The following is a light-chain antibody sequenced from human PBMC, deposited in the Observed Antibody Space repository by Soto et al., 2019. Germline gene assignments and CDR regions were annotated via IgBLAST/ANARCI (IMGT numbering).Light chain of an antibody. Sequence: EIVMTQSPATLSVSPGERATLSCRASESVSTNLAWYQQKPGQTPRLLIYAASTRATGIPARFSGSGSGTDLTRTIGSLQYEDLAVYYWQQYDICSCFGGGTKVEIK. V-gene: IGKV3-15*01. CDR1: ESVSTN. CDR2: AAS. CDR3: QQYDICSC. J-gene: IGKJ4*01.